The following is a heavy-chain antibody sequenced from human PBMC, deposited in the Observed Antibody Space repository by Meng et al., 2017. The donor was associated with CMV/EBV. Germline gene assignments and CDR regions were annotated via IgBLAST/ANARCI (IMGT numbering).Heavy chain of an antibody. V-gene: IGHV6-1*01. CDR1: GDSAFNNNAA. Sequence: SETLSPTCAISGDSAFNNNAAWNWVRHSPSRGLEWLGRTYSRSRWYYDYALSVKSQITTNPDTPKNKFSLRLNSVTPEGTAVYYCAREAYCGGDGPRNSGMDVWGQGTTVTVSS. CDR2: TYSRSRWYY. CDR3: AREAYCGGDGPRNSGMDV. D-gene: IGHD2-21*01. J-gene: IGHJ6*02.